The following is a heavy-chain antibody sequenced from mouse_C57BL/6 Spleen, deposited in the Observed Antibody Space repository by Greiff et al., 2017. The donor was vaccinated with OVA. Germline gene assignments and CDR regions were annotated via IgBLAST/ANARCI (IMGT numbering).Heavy chain of an antibody. CDR1: GFTFSDYG. V-gene: IGHV5-17*01. J-gene: IGHJ3*01. CDR3: ARALITTVVEGFAY. CDR2: ISSGSSTI. Sequence: DVMLVESGGGLVKPGGSLKLSCAASGFTFSDYGMHWVRQAPEKGLEWVAYISSGSSTIYYADTVKGRFTISRDNAKNTLFLQMTSLRSEDTAMYYCARALITTVVEGFAYWGQGTLVTVSA. D-gene: IGHD1-1*01.